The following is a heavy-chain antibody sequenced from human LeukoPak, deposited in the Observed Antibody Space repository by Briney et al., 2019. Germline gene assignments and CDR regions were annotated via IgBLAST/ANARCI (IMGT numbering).Heavy chain of an antibody. CDR1: GFTFSSYA. D-gene: IGHD1-26*01. CDR2: ISGSGGST. J-gene: IGHJ4*02. Sequence: GGSLRLSCAASGFTFSSYAMSWVRQAPGKGLEWVSAISGSGGSTYYADSVKGRFTISRDNCKNTLYLQMNSLRAEETAVYYCASRIVGRQYYFDYWGQGTLVTVSS. V-gene: IGHV3-23*01. CDR3: ASRIVGRQYYFDY.